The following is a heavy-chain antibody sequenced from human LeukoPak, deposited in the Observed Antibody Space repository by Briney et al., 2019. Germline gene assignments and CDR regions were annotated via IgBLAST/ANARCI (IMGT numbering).Heavy chain of an antibody. CDR2: INPSGGST. V-gene: IGHV1-46*01. CDR3: ARPHCTNGVCYEFDY. J-gene: IGHJ4*02. Sequence: GASVKVSCKASGYTFTSYYMHWVRQAPGQGLEWMGIINPSGGSTSYAQKFQGRVTMTRDTSTSTAYMELSSLRSEDTAVYYCARPHCTNGVCYEFDYWGQGTLVTVSS. CDR1: GYTFTSYY. D-gene: IGHD2-8*01.